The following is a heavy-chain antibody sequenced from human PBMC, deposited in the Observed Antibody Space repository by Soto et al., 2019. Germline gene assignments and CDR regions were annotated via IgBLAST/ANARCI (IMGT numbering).Heavy chain of an antibody. Sequence: ASVKVSCKPSGATYSTSAISWVRQAPGQGLEWMGGINPILGTPDYAHKFQGRVTITADESTSTVYMELGSLRSEDTALYFCARGGVDVVATSAFDYWGQGTLVTVSS. J-gene: IGHJ4*02. CDR3: ARGGVDVVATSAFDY. CDR2: INPILGTP. CDR1: GATYSTSA. V-gene: IGHV1-69*13. D-gene: IGHD5-12*01.